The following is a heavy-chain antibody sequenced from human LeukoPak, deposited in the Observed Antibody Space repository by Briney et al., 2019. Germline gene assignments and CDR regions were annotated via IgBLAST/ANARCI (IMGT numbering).Heavy chain of an antibody. CDR3: AKVVTMVRGVSEYFQH. CDR1: GFTFSSYG. J-gene: IGHJ1*01. CDR2: ISYDGSNK. Sequence: QPGRSLRLSCAASGFTFSSYGMHWVRQAPGKGLEWVAVISYDGSNKYYADSAKGRFTISRDNSKNTLYLQMNSLRAEDTAVYYCAKVVTMVRGVSEYFQHWGQGTLVTVSS. D-gene: IGHD3-10*01. V-gene: IGHV3-30*18.